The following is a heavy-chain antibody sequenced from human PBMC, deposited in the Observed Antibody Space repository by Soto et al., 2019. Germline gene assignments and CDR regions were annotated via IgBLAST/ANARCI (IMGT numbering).Heavy chain of an antibody. J-gene: IGHJ6*02. CDR3: ARIRGTAVAGLYYYYGMDV. CDR1: GFSLSTSGMC. D-gene: IGHD6-19*01. V-gene: IGHV2-70*01. Sequence: SGPTLVNPTQTLTLTCTFSGFSLSTSGMCVSLIRQPPGKALEWLALIDWDDDKYYSTSLKTRLTIPKDTSKNQVVLTMTNMDPVDTATYYCARIRGTAVAGLYYYYGMDVWGQGTTVTVSS. CDR2: IDWDDDK.